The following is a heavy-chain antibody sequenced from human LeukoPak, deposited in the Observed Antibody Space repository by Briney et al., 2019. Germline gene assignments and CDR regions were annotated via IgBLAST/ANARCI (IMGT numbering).Heavy chain of an antibody. J-gene: IGHJ3*02. D-gene: IGHD4-17*01. V-gene: IGHV1-2*02. CDR2: INPNSGGT. Sequence: GASVKVSCKASGYTFTGYYMHWVRQAPGQGLEWMGWINPNSGGTNYAQKFQGRVTMTRDTSISTAYMELSRLRSDDTAVYYCGGGSVTTLGSSTDAFDIWGQGTMVTV. CDR3: GGGSVTTLGSSTDAFDI. CDR1: GYTFTGYY.